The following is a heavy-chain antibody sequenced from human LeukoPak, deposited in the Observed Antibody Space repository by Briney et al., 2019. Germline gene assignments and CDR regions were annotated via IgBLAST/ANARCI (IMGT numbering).Heavy chain of an antibody. CDR2: IYYSGST. D-gene: IGHD3-10*01. CDR1: GGSISSSSYY. J-gene: IGHJ5*02. V-gene: IGHV4-39*01. CDR3: ARKGRITMVRAEGTWFDP. Sequence: SETLSLTCTVSGGSISSSSYYWGWIRQPPGKGLEWIGRIYYSGSTYYNPSLKSRVTISVDTSKNQFSLKLSSVTAADTAVYYCARKGRITMVRAEGTWFDPWGQGTLVTVSS.